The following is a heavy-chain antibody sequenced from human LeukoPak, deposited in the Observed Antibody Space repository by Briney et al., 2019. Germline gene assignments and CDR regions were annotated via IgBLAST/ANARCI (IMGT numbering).Heavy chain of an antibody. Sequence: SETLSLTCTVSDASISGYYWSWIRQPPGKGLEWIGSIHFSGSTNYNPSLRSRVTISVHTSKNQLSLKLSSVTAADTAVYYCARDLGGIYFDYWGQGTLVTVSS. CDR2: IHFSGST. CDR3: ARDLGGIYFDY. D-gene: IGHD1-26*01. CDR1: DASISGYY. J-gene: IGHJ4*02. V-gene: IGHV4-59*01.